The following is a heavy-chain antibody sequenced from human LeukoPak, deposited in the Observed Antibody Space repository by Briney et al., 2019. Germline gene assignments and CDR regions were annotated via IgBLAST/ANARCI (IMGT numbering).Heavy chain of an antibody. CDR1: GYTFTGYY. J-gene: IGHJ4*02. V-gene: IGHV1-46*01. CDR3: ARDSFVWFGDREF. CDR2: INPSGGST. D-gene: IGHD3-10*01. Sequence: GASVKVSCKASGYTFTGYYMHWVRQAPGQGLEWMGIINPSGGSTSYAQKFQGRVTMTRDTSTSTVYMELSSLRSEDTAVYYCARDSFVWFGDREFWGQGTLVTVSS.